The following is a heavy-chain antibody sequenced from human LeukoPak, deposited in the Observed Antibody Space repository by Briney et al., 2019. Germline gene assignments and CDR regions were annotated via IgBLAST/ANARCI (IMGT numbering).Heavy chain of an antibody. CDR3: ARGPRLVWFGERSAFDI. V-gene: IGHV4-34*01. D-gene: IGHD3-10*01. J-gene: IGHJ3*02. CDR1: GGSFSGYY. Sequence: SETLSLTCAVYGGSFSGYYWSWIRQPPGKGLEWIGEINHSGSTNYNPSLKSRVTISVDTSKNQFSLKLSSVTAADTAVYYCARGPRLVWFGERSAFDIWGQGTMVTVSS. CDR2: INHSGST.